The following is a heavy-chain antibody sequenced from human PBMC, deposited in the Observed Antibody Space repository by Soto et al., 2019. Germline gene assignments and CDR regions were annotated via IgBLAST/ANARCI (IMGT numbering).Heavy chain of an antibody. CDR3: AKDLSPTVTTTRYYYYYGMDV. CDR2: IWYDGSNK. Sequence: GGSLRLSCAASGFTFSSYGMHWVRQAPGKGLEWVAVIWYDGSNKYYADSVKGRFTISRDNSKNTLYLQMNSLRAEDTAVYYCAKDLSPTVTTTRYYYYYGMDVWGQGTTVTVSS. CDR1: GFTFSSYG. J-gene: IGHJ6*02. D-gene: IGHD4-17*01. V-gene: IGHV3-33*06.